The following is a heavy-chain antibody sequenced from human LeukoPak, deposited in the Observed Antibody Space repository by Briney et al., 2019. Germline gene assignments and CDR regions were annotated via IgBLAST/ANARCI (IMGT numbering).Heavy chain of an antibody. CDR1: GYSFTNYW. V-gene: IGHV5-51*01. CDR3: VRSTMVRGVISMDV. CDR2: IYPGDSDI. J-gene: IGHJ6*02. D-gene: IGHD3-10*01. Sequence: GESLKISCKGSGYSFTNYWIGWVRQMPGKGLEWMGIIYPGDSDIRYSPSFQGQVTISADKSISTAYLQWSSLKASDTAMYYCVRSTMVRGVISMDVWGQGTTVTVSS.